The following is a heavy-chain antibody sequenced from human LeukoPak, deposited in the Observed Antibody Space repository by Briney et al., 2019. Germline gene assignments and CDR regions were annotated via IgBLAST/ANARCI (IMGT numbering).Heavy chain of an antibody. V-gene: IGHV4-59*01. CDR1: GGSISSYY. CDR3: ARDPQDAFDI. Sequence: SETLSLTCTVSGGSISSYYWSWIRQTPGKGLEWIGYIYFNGYTNYNPSLKSRVTISVDTSKNHFSLKLSAVTAADTALYYCARDPQDAFDIWGQGTMVTVSS. CDR2: IYFNGYT. J-gene: IGHJ3*02.